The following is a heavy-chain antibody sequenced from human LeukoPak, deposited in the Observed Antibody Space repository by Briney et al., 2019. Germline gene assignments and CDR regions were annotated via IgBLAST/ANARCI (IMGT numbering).Heavy chain of an antibody. V-gene: IGHV4-39*01. J-gene: IGHJ3*02. Sequence: SETLSLTCTVSGDSIGSSSYYWGWIRQPPGKGLEWIGSIYYSGNTYYNPSLKSRVTISVDTSKNEFSLKLSSVTAADTAVYYCARHSWIQLWLTAFDIWGQGTMVTVSS. CDR3: ARHSWIQLWLTAFDI. CDR2: IYYSGNT. CDR1: GDSIGSSSYY. D-gene: IGHD5-18*01.